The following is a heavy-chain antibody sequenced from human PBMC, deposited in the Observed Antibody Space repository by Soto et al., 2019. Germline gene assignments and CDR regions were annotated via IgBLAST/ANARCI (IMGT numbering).Heavy chain of an antibody. V-gene: IGHV4-28*01. D-gene: IGHD5-12*01. CDR3: ARKTDGYNPFDD. CDR2: IYYSGST. CDR1: GYSISSSNW. J-gene: IGHJ4*02. Sequence: QVQLQESGPGLVKPSDTLSLSCAVSGYSISSSNWWGWIRQPPGKGLEWIGYIYYSGSTHFNPSLKSRVTLSVDTSKNQFSLKLSSVTAVDTAVYYCARKTDGYNPFDDWGQGTPVTVSS.